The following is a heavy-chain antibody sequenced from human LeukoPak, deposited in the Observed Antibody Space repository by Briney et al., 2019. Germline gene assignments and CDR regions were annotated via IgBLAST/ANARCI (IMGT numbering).Heavy chain of an antibody. CDR1: GFTFSSYS. D-gene: IGHD3-3*01. J-gene: IGHJ4*02. CDR2: ISSSSSTI. CDR3: ARDQGYDFWSGYPFGY. V-gene: IGHV3-48*01. Sequence: PGGSLRLSCAASGFTFSSYSMNWVRQAPGKGLEWVSYISSSSSTIYYADSVKGRFTISRDNAKNSLYLQMNSLRAEDTAVYYCARDQGYDFWSGYPFGYWGQGTLVTVSS.